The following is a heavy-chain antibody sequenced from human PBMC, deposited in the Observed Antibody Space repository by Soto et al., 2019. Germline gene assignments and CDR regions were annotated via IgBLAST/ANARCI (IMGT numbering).Heavy chain of an antibody. V-gene: IGHV3-30*03. CDR3: ARGYCSGGSCYSRNDYYYGMDV. CDR2: TSYDGNKK. D-gene: IGHD2-15*01. J-gene: IGHJ6*02. Sequence: GGFLRLSCAASGLSFSSYGMHWVRQAPGKGLEWVAVTSYDGNKKYFADSVKGRFTISRDNSKNTLYLQMNSLRAEDTALYYCARGYCSGGSCYSRNDYYYGMDVWGQGTTVTVSS. CDR1: GLSFSSYG.